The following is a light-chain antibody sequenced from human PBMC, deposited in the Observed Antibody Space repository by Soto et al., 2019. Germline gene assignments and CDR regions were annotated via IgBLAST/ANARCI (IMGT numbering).Light chain of an antibody. Sequence: QLVLTQSPSASASLGASVKLTCTLNSGHSSYAIAWHQQQPEKGPRYLMKVNSDGSHSKGDGIPDRFSGSSSGAERYLTISSLQSEDEADYYCQTWGTGIALFGGGTKLTVL. CDR2: VNSDGSH. CDR3: QTWGTGIAL. CDR1: SGHSSYA. J-gene: IGLJ2*01. V-gene: IGLV4-69*01.